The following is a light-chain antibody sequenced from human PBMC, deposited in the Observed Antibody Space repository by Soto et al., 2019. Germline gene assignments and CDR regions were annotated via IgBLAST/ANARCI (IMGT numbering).Light chain of an antibody. J-gene: IGLJ3*02. Sequence: QSVLTQPPSASGTPGQRVTMSCSGSGSNIGPNYVYWFQQFPGTAPKLLIFNNDQRPSGVPDRSSGSNSGTSAYRDISGLRSEDEADYYCASWDDSLSGRVFGGVTKLTVL. CDR3: ASWDDSLSGRV. CDR1: GSNIGPNY. CDR2: NND. V-gene: IGLV1-47*02.